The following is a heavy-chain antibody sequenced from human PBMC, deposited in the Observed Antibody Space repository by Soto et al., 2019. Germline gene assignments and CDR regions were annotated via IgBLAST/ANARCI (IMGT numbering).Heavy chain of an antibody. CDR3: ARARTSSCTVGCWFDP. D-gene: IGHD2-15*01. J-gene: IGHJ5*02. V-gene: IGHV1-69*12. Sequence: QVQLVQSGAEVKKPGSSVKVSCKASGGTFSSYAISGVRQAPGQGLEWMGGIIPIFGTGNYAQKFQGRVTITADEXTXXAYMELSSLRSEDTAVYYCARARTSSCTVGCWFDPWGQGTLVTVSS. CDR1: GGTFSSYA. CDR2: IIPIFGTG.